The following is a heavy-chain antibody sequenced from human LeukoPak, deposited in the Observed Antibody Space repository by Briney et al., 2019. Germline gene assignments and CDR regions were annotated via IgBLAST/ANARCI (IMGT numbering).Heavy chain of an antibody. CDR1: GFTFSSYG. Sequence: GGSLRLSCAASGFTFSSYGMHWVRQALGKGLEWVAFIRYDGSNKYYADSVKGRFTISRDNSKNTLYLQMNGLRAEDTAVYYCAKDSHYYGSGSYYKGAFDIWGQGTMVTVSS. V-gene: IGHV3-30*02. CDR3: AKDSHYYGSGSYYKGAFDI. D-gene: IGHD3-10*01. CDR2: IRYDGSNK. J-gene: IGHJ3*02.